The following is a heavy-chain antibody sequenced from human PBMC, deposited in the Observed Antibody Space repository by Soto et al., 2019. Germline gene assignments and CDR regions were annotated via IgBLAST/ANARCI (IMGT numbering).Heavy chain of an antibody. CDR2: IIPIFGTA. J-gene: IGHJ2*01. V-gene: IGHV1-69*12. CDR3: ARAGDTATVSLRWYFDL. D-gene: IGHD5-18*01. Sequence: QVQLVQSGAEVKKPGSSVKVSCKASGGTFSSYAISWVRQAPGQGLEWMGGIIPIFGTANYAQKFQGRVTITADESPSTAYMELSSLRSEDTAVYYCARAGDTATVSLRWYFDLWGRGTLVTVSS. CDR1: GGTFSSYA.